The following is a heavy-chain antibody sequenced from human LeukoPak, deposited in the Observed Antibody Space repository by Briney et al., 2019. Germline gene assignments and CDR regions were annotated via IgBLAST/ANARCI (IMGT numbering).Heavy chain of an antibody. D-gene: IGHD2-2*02. V-gene: IGHV4-4*07. CDR3: ARDLDIVVVPAAIPDYYYYMDV. Sequence: KPSETLSLTCAVYGGSFSSYYWSWIRQPAGKGLEWIGRIYTSGSTNYNPSLKSRVTMSVDTSKNQFSLKLSSVTAAGTAVYYCARDLDIVVVPAAIPDYYYYMDVWGKGTTVTVSS. J-gene: IGHJ6*03. CDR2: IYTSGST. CDR1: GGSFSSYY.